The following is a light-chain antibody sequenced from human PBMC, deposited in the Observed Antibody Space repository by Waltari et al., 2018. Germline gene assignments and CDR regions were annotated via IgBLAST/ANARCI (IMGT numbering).Light chain of an antibody. J-gene: IGKJ2*01. CDR2: KAS. V-gene: IGKV1-5*03. Sequence: DIQMTQSPSTLSASVGDRVTITFRASQSLSTWLAWYQQKPGEAPKLLIYKASILESGVPSRFSGSGSVTEFTLTISSLQPDDFATYYCQQYNTYSYTFGQGTKVEI. CDR1: QSLSTW. CDR3: QQYNTYSYT.